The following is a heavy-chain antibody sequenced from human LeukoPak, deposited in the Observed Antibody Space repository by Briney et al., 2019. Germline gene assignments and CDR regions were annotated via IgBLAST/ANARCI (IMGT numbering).Heavy chain of an antibody. CDR1: GFTFSSYA. CDR3: ARSSYSSSLSYYFDY. D-gene: IGHD6-13*01. J-gene: IGHJ4*02. Sequence: GGSLRLSCAASGFTFSSYAMHWVRQAPGKGLEWVAVISYDGSNKYYADSVKGRFTISRDNSKNTLYLQMNNLKAEDTAVYYCARSSYSSSLSYYFDYWGQGTLVTVSS. CDR2: ISYDGSNK. V-gene: IGHV3-30*04.